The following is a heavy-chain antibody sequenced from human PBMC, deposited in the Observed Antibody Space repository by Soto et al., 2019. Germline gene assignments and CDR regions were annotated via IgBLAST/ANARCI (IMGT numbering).Heavy chain of an antibody. D-gene: IGHD5-12*01. CDR1: GFTFSSYA. J-gene: IGHJ3*02. CDR2: ISGSGGST. CDR3: ARGIVDIVATSFYSAFDI. Sequence: GGSLRLSCAASGFTFSSYAMSWVRQAPGKGLEWVSAISGSGGSTYYADSVKGRFTISRDNAKNSLYLQMNSLRAEDTAVYYCARGIVDIVATSFYSAFDIWGQGTMVTVSS. V-gene: IGHV3-23*01.